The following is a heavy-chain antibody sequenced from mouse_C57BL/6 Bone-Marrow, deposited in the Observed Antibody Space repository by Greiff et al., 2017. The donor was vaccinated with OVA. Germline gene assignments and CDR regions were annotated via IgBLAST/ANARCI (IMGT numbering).Heavy chain of an antibody. CDR1: GYTFTSYG. J-gene: IGHJ2*01. CDR2: IYPRSGNT. CDR3: ARRWMGTPLDY. V-gene: IGHV1-81*01. D-gene: IGHD2-3*01. Sequence: QVQLQESGAELARPGASVKLSCKASGYTFTSYGISWVKQRPGQGLEWIGEIYPRSGNTYYNEKFKGKATLTADKSSSTAYMELRSLTSEDSAVYYYARRWMGTPLDYWGQGTTLTVSS.